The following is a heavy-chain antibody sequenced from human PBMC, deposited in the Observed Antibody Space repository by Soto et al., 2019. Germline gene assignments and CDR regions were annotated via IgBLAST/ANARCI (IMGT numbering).Heavy chain of an antibody. CDR2: IYYTGST. V-gene: IGHV4-61*01. Sequence: PSETLSLTCTVSGDSVTNDYFYWSWIRQPPGKGLEWIGYIYYTGSTNYNPSLTSRVTISVDTSKDQFSLKLFSVTTADTAVYYCAQDSYDYVSGTHHFAQNWGRGTLVTVSS. J-gene: IGHJ4*02. D-gene: IGHD3-16*01. CDR3: AQDSYDYVSGTHHFAQN. CDR1: GDSVTNDYFY.